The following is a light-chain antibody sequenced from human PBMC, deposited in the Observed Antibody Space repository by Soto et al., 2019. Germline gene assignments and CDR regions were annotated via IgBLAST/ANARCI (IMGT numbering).Light chain of an antibody. Sequence: QSALTQPASVSGSLGQSITISCTGTSSDVGAYNYVSWYQQHPDKAPKLLIFEVTNRPSGVSGRFSGSKSGITASLSISGLQPEYEADYYCTSYSSSSPVLFVGGTKLTVL. CDR2: EVT. CDR3: TSYSSSSPVL. V-gene: IGLV2-14*01. J-gene: IGLJ2*01. CDR1: SSDVGAYNY.